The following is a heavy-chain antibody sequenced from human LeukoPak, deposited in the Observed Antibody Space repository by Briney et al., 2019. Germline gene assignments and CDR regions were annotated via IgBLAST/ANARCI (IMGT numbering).Heavy chain of an antibody. V-gene: IGHV3-13*01. CDR3: ARGPPRGKYYYMDV. J-gene: IGHJ6*03. CDR1: GFTFDDYA. CDR2: IGTASDT. Sequence: GRSLRLSCAASGFTFDDYAMHWVRQAPGKGLEWVSTIGTASDTYYPGSVEGRFTLSRDNAKNSLYLQMNSPTAGDTAVYYCARGPPRGKYYYMDVWGKGTTVTVSS. D-gene: IGHD1-1*01.